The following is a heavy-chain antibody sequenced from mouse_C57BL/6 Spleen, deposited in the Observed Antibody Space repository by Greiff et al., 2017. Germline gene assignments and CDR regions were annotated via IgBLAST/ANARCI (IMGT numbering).Heavy chain of an antibody. CDR1: GYTFTDYE. CDR2: IAPETGGT. D-gene: IGHD1-1*01. J-gene: IGHJ4*01. V-gene: IGHV1-15*01. CDR3: TRGITQYYYAMDY. Sequence: VQLQQSGAELVRPGASVTLSCKASGYTFTDYEMHWVKQTPVHGLEWIGAIAPETGGTAYTQKFKGKAILTADKSSSTAYMELRSLTSEDSAVYYCTRGITQYYYAMDYWGQGTSVTVSS.